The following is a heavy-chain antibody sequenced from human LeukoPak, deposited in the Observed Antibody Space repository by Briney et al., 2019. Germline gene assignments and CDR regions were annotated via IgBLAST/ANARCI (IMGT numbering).Heavy chain of an antibody. V-gene: IGHV5-51*01. Sequence: GESLKISCKGSGYSFTSYWIGWVRQMPGKGLEWMGIIYPGDSDTRYSPSFQGQVTISADKSISTAYLQWSSLKASDTAMYYCARLGGSGSYQFMGYYYYYMDVWGKGTTVTISS. CDR3: ARLGGSGSYQFMGYYYYYMDV. J-gene: IGHJ6*03. CDR2: IYPGDSDT. D-gene: IGHD3-10*01. CDR1: GYSFTSYW.